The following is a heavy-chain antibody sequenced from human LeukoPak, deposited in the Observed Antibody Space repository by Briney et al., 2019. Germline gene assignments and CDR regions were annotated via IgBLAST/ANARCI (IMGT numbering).Heavy chain of an antibody. CDR3: ARGALGLYGGAFDI. CDR1: VFTYSSYA. D-gene: IGHD4-23*01. V-gene: IGHV3-21*01. CDR2: ISSTSTYI. J-gene: IGHJ3*02. Sequence: PGGSLGLSCAASVFTYSSYAMSWVRQAPGKGLEWVSFISSTSTYIYYADSVKGRFTISRDNAKNSLYLQMTSLRAEDTAVYYCARGALGLYGGAFDIWGQGTMVTVSS.